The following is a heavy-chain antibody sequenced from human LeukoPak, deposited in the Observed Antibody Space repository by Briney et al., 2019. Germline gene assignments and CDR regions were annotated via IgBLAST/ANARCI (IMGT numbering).Heavy chain of an antibody. CDR2: IYHGGST. Sequence: SETLSLTCTVSGGSISSSSYYWGWIRQPPGKGLEWIGSIYHGGSTYYNPSLKSRVTISVDTSKNQFSLKLSSVTAADTAVYYCASQRFGLGIAPSYWYFDLWGRGTLVTVSS. D-gene: IGHD2-21*01. V-gene: IGHV4-39*07. CDR1: GGSISSSSYY. J-gene: IGHJ2*01. CDR3: ASQRFGLGIAPSYWYFDL.